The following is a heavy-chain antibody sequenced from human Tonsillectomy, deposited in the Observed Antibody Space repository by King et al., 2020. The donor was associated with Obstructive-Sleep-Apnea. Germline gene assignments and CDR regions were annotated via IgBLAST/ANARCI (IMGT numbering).Heavy chain of an antibody. V-gene: IGHV1-24*01. CDR1: GYTLTELS. CDR2: FDPEDFKP. CDR3: STERRIAVAGTGGFFDY. J-gene: IGHJ4*02. Sequence: VQLVQSGAEVKKPGASVRVSCKVSGYTLTELSIHWVRQAPGKGLEWMGSFDPEDFKPIYTQKFQGRLTMTEVTSTDTAFMELSSLRSEDTAVYYCSTERRIAVAGTGGFFDYWGQGTLVTVSS. D-gene: IGHD6-19*01.